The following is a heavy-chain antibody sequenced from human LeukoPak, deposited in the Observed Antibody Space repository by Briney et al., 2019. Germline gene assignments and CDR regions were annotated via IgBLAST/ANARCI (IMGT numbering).Heavy chain of an antibody. CDR2: IYYSGST. J-gene: IGHJ4*02. CDR1: GDFISSGGYY. D-gene: IGHD3-9*01. V-gene: IGHV4-31*03. CDR3: ARERARDTKFS. Sequence: SETLSLTCTVSGDFISSGGYYWSWIRQHPGKGLEWIGYIYYSGSTYYNPSLKSRVTISVDTSKKQFSLKLTSVTAADTAVYYCARERARDTKFSWGQGTLVTVSS.